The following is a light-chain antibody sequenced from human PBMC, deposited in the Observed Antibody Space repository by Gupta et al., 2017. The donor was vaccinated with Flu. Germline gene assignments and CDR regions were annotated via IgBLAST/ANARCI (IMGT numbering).Light chain of an antibody. V-gene: IGKV3-20*01. Sequence: STLSLSPGQRATLSCRASQTVSGDYVAWYQQKAGQAPRLLIYAASRRATDIPDRFSGGGSGTDFTLTISRLEPDDFAVYYCQQYGSSRYTFGQGTKLEIK. J-gene: IGKJ2*01. CDR3: QQYGSSRYT. CDR1: QTVSGDY. CDR2: AAS.